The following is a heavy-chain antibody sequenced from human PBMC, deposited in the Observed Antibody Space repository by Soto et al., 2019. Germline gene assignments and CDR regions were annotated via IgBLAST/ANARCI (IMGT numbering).Heavy chain of an antibody. CDR1: GGTFSSYA. D-gene: IGHD1-1*01. CDR2: IIPIFGTA. Sequence: QVQLVQSGAEVKKPGSSVKVSCKASGGTFSSYAISWVRQAPGQGLEWMGGIIPIFGTANYAQKFQGRVTITADESTSTADMALSSLRSEDTAVYYCASPGSELDPVPSPVYYYYGMDVWGQGTTVTVSS. V-gene: IGHV1-69*12. J-gene: IGHJ6*02. CDR3: ASPGSELDPVPSPVYYYYGMDV.